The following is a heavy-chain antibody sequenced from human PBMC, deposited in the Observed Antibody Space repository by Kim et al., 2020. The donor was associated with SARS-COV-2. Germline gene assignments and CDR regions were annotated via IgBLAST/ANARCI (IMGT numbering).Heavy chain of an antibody. CDR1: GFSFSDYS. V-gene: IGHV3-21*01. CDR3: ARVSRHQPLDY. J-gene: IGHJ4*02. Sequence: GGSLRLSCAASGFSFSDYSMNWVRQAPGKGLEWVSSIDPSGTYTYYADLLKGRFTISRDNAGNSLHLQMNSLRAEDTAVYYCARVSRHQPLDYWGQGTLVTVSS. CDR2: IDPSGTYT.